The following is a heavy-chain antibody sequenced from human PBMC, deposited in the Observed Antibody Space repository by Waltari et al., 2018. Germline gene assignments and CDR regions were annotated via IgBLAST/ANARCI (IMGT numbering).Heavy chain of an antibody. J-gene: IGHJ4*02. V-gene: IGHV3-15*01. CDR3: ASGLGSSDFDY. D-gene: IGHD5-12*01. CDR2: IKSKSNGGTR. CDR1: GFTFSNAW. Sequence: EVLLVESGGGLAKPGGSLRLSCAASGFTFSNAWMNWVRQAPGKGLEWVGRIKSKSNGGTRDLAAPVRGRFSISRDDSKTTVYLNMNSLKTEDTAVYYCASGLGSSDFDYWGQGTLVTVSS.